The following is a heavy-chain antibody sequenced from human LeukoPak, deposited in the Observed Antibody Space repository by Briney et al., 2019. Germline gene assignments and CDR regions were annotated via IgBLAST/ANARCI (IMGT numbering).Heavy chain of an antibody. CDR1: GYTFTGYY. V-gene: IGHV1-2*04. D-gene: IGHD6-13*01. CDR3: ARSPPEIAAAGTRSVALDFDY. CDR2: INPNSGGT. Sequence: ASVKVSCKASGYTFTGYYMHWVRQAPGQGLEWMGWINPNSGGTNYAQKFQGWVTMTRDTSISTAYMELSRLRSDDTAVYYCARSPPEIAAAGTRSVALDFDYWGQGTLVTVSS. J-gene: IGHJ4*02.